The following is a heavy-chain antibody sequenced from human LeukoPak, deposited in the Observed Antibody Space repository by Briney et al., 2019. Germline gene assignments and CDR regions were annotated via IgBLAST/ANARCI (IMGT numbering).Heavy chain of an antibody. CDR1: GFTVSSNY. V-gene: IGHV3-66*01. Sequence: PGGSLRLSCAASGFTVSSNYMSWVRQAPGKGLEWVSVIYSGGSTYYADSVKGRFTISRDNSKNTLYLQMNSLRAEDTAVYYCATAWDYGGTNDAFDIWGQGTMVTVSS. CDR3: ATAWDYGGTNDAFDI. J-gene: IGHJ3*02. CDR2: IYSGGST. D-gene: IGHD4-23*01.